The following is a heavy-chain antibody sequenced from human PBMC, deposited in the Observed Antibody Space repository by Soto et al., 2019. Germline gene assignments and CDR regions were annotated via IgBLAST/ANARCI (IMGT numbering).Heavy chain of an antibody. V-gene: IGHV2-5*02. Sequence: QITLKESGPTLVKPTQTLTLTCTFSGFSLSTSGVGVGWIRQPPGKALEWLALIYWDDDKRYSPSLKSRLTITKDTSKNQVVLTMSNMDPVDTATYYSAHSATTHLYGDYIDYWGQGTLVTVSS. CDR1: GFSLSTSGVG. CDR3: AHSATTHLYGDYIDY. J-gene: IGHJ4*02. D-gene: IGHD4-17*01. CDR2: IYWDDDK.